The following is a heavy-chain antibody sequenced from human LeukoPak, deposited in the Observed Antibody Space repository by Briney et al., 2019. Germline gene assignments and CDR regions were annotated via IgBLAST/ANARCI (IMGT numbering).Heavy chain of an antibody. J-gene: IGHJ4*02. D-gene: IGHD3-16*02. Sequence: GGSLRLSCAASGFTFSSYSMNWVRQAPGKGLEWVSYISSSSSTIYYADSVKGRFTISRDNAENSLYLQMNSLRAEDTAVYYCARDLSKTAVDYWGQGTLVTVSS. V-gene: IGHV3-48*01. CDR3: ARDLSKTAVDY. CDR2: ISSSSSTI. CDR1: GFTFSSYS.